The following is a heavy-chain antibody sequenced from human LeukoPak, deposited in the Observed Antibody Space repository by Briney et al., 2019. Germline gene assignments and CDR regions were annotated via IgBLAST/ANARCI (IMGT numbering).Heavy chain of an antibody. CDR3: ARARRRYNWFDP. CDR2: INHSGST. J-gene: IGHJ5*02. Sequence: SETLSLTCAVYGGPFSGYYWSWIRQPPGEGLEWIGEINHSGSTNYNPSLKSRVPISVDASKNQFSLKLSSVTAADTAVYYCARARRRYNWFDPWGQGTLVTVSS. CDR1: GGPFSGYY. D-gene: IGHD3-16*01. V-gene: IGHV4-34*01.